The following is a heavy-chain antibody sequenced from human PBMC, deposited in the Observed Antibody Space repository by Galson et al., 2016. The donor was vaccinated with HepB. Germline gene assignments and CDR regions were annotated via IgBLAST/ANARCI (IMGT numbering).Heavy chain of an antibody. CDR3: ARGGMDV. V-gene: IGHV3-64*02. CDR2: ISSNGGST. Sequence: SLRLSCAATGFTFSSYAMHWVRQAPGKGLEYVSGISSNGGSTYYADSVRGRFTISRGNSKNTLYLQMGSLRAEDMAVYYCARGGMDVWGQGTTVTVSS. CDR1: GFTFSSYA. J-gene: IGHJ6*02.